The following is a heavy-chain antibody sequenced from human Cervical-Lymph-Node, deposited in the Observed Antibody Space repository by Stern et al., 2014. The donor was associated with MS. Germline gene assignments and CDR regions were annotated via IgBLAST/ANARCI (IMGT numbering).Heavy chain of an antibody. CDR1: GSTFSKSA. Sequence: DQLVESGGGVVPPGRSLRLSCAASGSTFSKSAMHWVRQAPGKGLEWVAVISHDGSNKQYRDSVKGRLAISRDNSRNTLSLEIYSLRAEDTAVYYCVRTESFYYYDGMDVWGHGTTVIVSS. V-gene: IGHV3-30*09. J-gene: IGHJ6*02. CDR2: ISHDGSNK. CDR3: VRTESFYYYDGMDV.